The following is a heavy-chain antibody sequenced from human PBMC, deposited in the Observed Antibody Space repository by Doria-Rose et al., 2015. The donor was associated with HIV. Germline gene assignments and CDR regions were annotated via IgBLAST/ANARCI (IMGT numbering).Heavy chain of an antibody. Sequence: QITLEESGPVLVKPTETLTLTCTVSGVSLSSPGMGVSWIRQPPGKALEWLANSFSDDERSYKASLKSRLTISRGTSKSQVVLTMTDMDPVDTATYYCARIKSSRWYHKYYFDFWGQGTLVIVSA. V-gene: IGHV2-26*01. CDR3: ARIKSSRWYHKYYFDF. J-gene: IGHJ4*02. D-gene: IGHD6-13*01. CDR1: GVSLSSPGMG. CDR2: SFSDDER.